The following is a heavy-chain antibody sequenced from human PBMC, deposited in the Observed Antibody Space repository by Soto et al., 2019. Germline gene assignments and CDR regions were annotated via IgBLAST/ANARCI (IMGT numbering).Heavy chain of an antibody. Sequence: GSGPTLVNPTQTLTLTCTFSGFSLSTSGVGVGWIRQPPGKALEWLALIYWDDDKRYSPSLMSRLTITKDTSKNQVVLTMTNMDPVDTATYYFARRLGCSGGSCYSGNRPFDYWGQGTLVTVSS. D-gene: IGHD2-15*01. CDR3: ARRLGCSGGSCYSGNRPFDY. V-gene: IGHV2-5*02. CDR2: IYWDDDK. CDR1: GFSLSTSGVG. J-gene: IGHJ4*02.